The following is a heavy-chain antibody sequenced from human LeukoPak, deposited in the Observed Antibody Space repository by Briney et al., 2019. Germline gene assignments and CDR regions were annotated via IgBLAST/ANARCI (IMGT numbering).Heavy chain of an antibody. CDR2: IYYTGST. J-gene: IGHJ4*02. CDR1: GGPVSSNGYY. CDR3: ARHYSPSYCNGGCYRFDS. D-gene: IGHD2-21*02. Sequence: SETLSLTCTVSGGPVSSNGYYCAWIRQPPGKGLEWIGSIYYTGSTYYNAPFESRVTISADTSKNQFSLKLNSVTAADTAVYFCARHYSPSYCNGGCYRFDSWGQGTLVTVSS. V-gene: IGHV4-39*01.